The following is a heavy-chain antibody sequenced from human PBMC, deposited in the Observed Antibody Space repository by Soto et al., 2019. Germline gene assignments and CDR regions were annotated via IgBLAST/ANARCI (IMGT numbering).Heavy chain of an antibody. Sequence: QEQLVQSGPEVQKPGSSVKVSCTASGDTLSRHGISWVRQAPGQGLEWMGGIIPIFRITNYAQKLQGRLMITADESTRTAYMELSRLGSDDSAVYFCVRVRVGSITLNYDMDVWGQGTTVTVS. CDR2: IIPIFRIT. V-gene: IGHV1-69*01. D-gene: IGHD1-26*01. CDR1: GDTLSRHG. J-gene: IGHJ6*02. CDR3: VRVRVGSITLNYDMDV.